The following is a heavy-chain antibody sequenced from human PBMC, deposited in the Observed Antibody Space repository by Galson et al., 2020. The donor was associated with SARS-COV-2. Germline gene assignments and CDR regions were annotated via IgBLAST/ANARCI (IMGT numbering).Heavy chain of an antibody. J-gene: IGHJ3*02. CDR3: ARVQSYDYIWGTYRPAGAFVI. V-gene: IGHV4-59*01. CDR2: MSDSGTN. D-gene: IGHD3-16*02. Sequence: SETLSLTCTVDGGSMHNYYWSWIRQPPGKGLEWIGYMSDSGTNTYNRSLDSRVTMSVDTSTKQVSLKLTSVTAADTAVYYCARVQSYDYIWGTYRPAGAFVIWGQGTMVSVSS. CDR1: GGSMHNYY.